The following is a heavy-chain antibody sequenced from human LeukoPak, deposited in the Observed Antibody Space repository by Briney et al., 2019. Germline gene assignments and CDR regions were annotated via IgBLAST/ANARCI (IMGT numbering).Heavy chain of an antibody. Sequence: ASVKVSCKVSGYTLTELSMHWVRQAPGKGLEWMGGFDPEDGETIYAQKFQGRVTMTEDTSTDTAYMELSSLRSEDTAVYYCATPVGRSSTGWFDPWGQGTLVTVSS. CDR2: FDPEDGET. J-gene: IGHJ5*02. CDR1: GYTLTELS. D-gene: IGHD2-2*01. V-gene: IGHV1-24*01. CDR3: ATPVGRSSTGWFDP.